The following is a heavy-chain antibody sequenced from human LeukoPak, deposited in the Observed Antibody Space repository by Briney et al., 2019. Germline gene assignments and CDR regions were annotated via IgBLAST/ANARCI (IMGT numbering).Heavy chain of an antibody. J-gene: IGHJ3*02. CDR3: ARDHYDSTLRGAFDI. CDR1: GFTFSSYW. Sequence: GGSLRLSCAASGFTFSSYWMSWVRQARGKGLEWVANIKQEGSEKYYVDSVKGRFTISRDNAKHSLYLQMNSLRAEDTAVYYCARDHYDSTLRGAFDIWGQGTMVTVSS. CDR2: IKQEGSEK. V-gene: IGHV3-7*01. D-gene: IGHD3-22*01.